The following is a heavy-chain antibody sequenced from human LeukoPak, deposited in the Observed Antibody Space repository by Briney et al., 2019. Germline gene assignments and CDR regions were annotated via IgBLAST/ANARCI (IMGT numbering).Heavy chain of an antibody. V-gene: IGHV4-4*07. CDR2: IYTSGST. CDR3: ARHTPYYDFWSGLEAYYMDV. CDR1: GGSISSYY. J-gene: IGHJ6*03. D-gene: IGHD3-3*01. Sequence: SETLSLTCTVSGGSISSYYWSWIRQPAGKGLEWIGRIYTSGSTNYSPSLKSRVAMSVDTSKNQSSLKLSSVTAADTAVYYCARHTPYYDFWSGLEAYYMDVWGKGTTVTVSS.